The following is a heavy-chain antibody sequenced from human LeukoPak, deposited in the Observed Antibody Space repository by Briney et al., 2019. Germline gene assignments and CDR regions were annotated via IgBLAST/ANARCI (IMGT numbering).Heavy chain of an antibody. J-gene: IGHJ4*02. V-gene: IGHV1-69*13. D-gene: IGHD1-26*01. CDR2: IIPIFGTA. CDR3: ARGPSYSGSYWDY. Sequence: ASVKVSCKASGGTFSSYAISWVRQAPGQGLEWMGGIIPIFGTANYAQKFQGRVTITADESTGTAYMELSSLRSEDTAVYYCARGPSYSGSYWDYWGQGTLVTVSS. CDR1: GGTFSSYA.